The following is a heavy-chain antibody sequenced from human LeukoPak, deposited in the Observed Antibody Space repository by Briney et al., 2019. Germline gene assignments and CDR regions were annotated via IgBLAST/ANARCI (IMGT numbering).Heavy chain of an antibody. D-gene: IGHD6-19*01. CDR3: AKVHSSGVYYFDY. CDR1: GFTFSSYA. V-gene: IGHV3-23*01. J-gene: IGHJ4*02. CDR2: ISGSGGST. Sequence: PGGSLRLSCAASGFTFSSYAMSWVRQVPGKGLEWVSAISGSGGSTYYADSVKGRFTISRDNSKNTLYLQMNSLRAEDTAVYYCAKVHSSGVYYFDYWGQGTLVTVSS.